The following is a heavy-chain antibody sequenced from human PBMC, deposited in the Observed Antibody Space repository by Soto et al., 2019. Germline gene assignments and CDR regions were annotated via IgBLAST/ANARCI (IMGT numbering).Heavy chain of an antibody. J-gene: IGHJ5*02. D-gene: IGHD6-19*01. CDR2: IIPIFGTA. Sequence: QVQLVQSGAEVKKPGSSVKVSCKASGGTFSSYAISWVRQAPGQGLEWMGGIIPIFGTANYAQKFQGRGTITADESTSTAYMELSSLRSEDTAVYYCARDRKGIAVAGSGWFDPWGQGTLVTVSS. CDR3: ARDRKGIAVAGSGWFDP. V-gene: IGHV1-69*01. CDR1: GGTFSSYA.